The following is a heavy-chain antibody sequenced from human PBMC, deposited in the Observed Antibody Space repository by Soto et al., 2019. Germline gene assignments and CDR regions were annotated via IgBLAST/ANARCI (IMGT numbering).Heavy chain of an antibody. CDR2: INWNGGST. J-gene: IGHJ4*02. Sequence: EVQLVESGGGLVQPGRSLRLSCAVSGFNFENYAMHWVRQVPGKGLEWVSGINWNGGSTGYADSVKGRFTISRDNAKNSLYLQMNSLRAEDTALYYCAKDIAWNYDVPGGTFGSWGQGILVTVSS. V-gene: IGHV3-9*01. CDR1: GFNFENYA. D-gene: IGHD1-7*01. CDR3: AKDIAWNYDVPGGTFGS.